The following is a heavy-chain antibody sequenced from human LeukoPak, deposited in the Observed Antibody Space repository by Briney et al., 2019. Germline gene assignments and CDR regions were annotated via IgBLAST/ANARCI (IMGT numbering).Heavy chain of an antibody. J-gene: IGHJ4*02. V-gene: IGHV3-30*18. CDR1: GFTFSSYG. CDR3: AKSAYNYDSSGNYYAPFDY. CDR2: ISYDGSNK. Sequence: GRSLRLSCAASGFTFSSYGMHWVRQAPGKGLEWVAVISYDGSNKYYADSVKGRFTISRDTSKNTLYLQMNSLRAEDTAVYYCAKSAYNYDSSGNYYAPFDYWGQGTLVTVSS. D-gene: IGHD3-22*01.